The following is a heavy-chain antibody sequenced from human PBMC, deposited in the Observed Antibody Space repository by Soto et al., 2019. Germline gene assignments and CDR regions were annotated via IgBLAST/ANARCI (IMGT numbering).Heavy chain of an antibody. CDR1: GFTFSSYA. J-gene: IGHJ2*01. D-gene: IGHD1-26*01. CDR2: ISYDGSNK. CDR3: ASLYSGRHRGNWYFDL. V-gene: IGHV3-30-3*01. Sequence: QVQLVESGGGVVQPGRSLRLSCAASGFTFSSYAMHWVSQGPGKGLEWVAVISYDGSNKYYADSVKGRFTISRDNSKNTLYLQMNSLRAEDSAVYYCASLYSGRHRGNWYFDLWGRGTLVTVSS.